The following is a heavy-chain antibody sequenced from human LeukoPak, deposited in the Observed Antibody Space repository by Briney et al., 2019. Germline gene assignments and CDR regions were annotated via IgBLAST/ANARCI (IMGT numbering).Heavy chain of an antibody. V-gene: IGHV3-43*02. CDR1: GFTFDDYA. Sequence: PGGSLRLSCAASGFTFDDYAMHWVRQAPGKGLEWVSLISGDGGSTYYADSVKGRFTISGDNSKNSLYLQMNSLRTEDTALYYCAKIPVLELDDGGDYWGQGTLVTVSS. CDR2: ISGDGGST. CDR3: AKIPVLELDDGGDY. D-gene: IGHD1-7*01. J-gene: IGHJ4*02.